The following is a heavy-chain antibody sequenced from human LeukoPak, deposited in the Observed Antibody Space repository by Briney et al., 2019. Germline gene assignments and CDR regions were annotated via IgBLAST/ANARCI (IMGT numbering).Heavy chain of an antibody. V-gene: IGHV3-21*01. CDR3: AKFPDRRRIGSGTYYNGIHFDY. Sequence: GGSLRLSCAASEFTFSSYSMNWVRQAPGEGLEWGSSISSSSDYIYYADSVKGRFTISRDNAKNSLYLQMNSLRAEDTAVYYCAKFPDRRRIGSGTYYNGIHFDYWGQGTLVTVSS. CDR1: EFTFSSYS. D-gene: IGHD3-10*01. CDR2: ISSSSDYI. J-gene: IGHJ4*02.